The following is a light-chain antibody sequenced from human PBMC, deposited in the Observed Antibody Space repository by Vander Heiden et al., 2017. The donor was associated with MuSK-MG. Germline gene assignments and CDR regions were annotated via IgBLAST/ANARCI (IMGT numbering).Light chain of an antibody. V-gene: IGKV1-27*01. CDR3: IQDQPVRLT. J-gene: IGKJ3*01. CDR1: QDIRDY. CDR2: GAT. Sequence: DIQMTQSPSSLSASAGDRVSITCRASQDIRDYLAWYQQQPGKVPKLLIYGATTLQSGVPARFSGSGSGTDFTLTISSLEPEDVATYYCIQDQPVRLTFGRGTQVDF.